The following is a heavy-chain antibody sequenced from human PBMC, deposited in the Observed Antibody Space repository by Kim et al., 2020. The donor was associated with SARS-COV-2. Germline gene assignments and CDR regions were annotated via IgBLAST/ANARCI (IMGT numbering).Heavy chain of an antibody. J-gene: IGHJ4*02. CDR3: AKDLVHRGGLWDAFEL. CDR1: GFPFDDYS. Sequence: GGSLRLSCAASGFPFDDYSMHWVRQAPGKGLEWVSGITWNSGHIGYAESVRGRFTISRDSAKKSLYLLMNSLRPEDTAFYYCAKDLVHRGGLWDAFELWGQGTLVTVSS. CDR2: ITWNSGHI. V-gene: IGHV3-9*01. D-gene: IGHD3-10*01.